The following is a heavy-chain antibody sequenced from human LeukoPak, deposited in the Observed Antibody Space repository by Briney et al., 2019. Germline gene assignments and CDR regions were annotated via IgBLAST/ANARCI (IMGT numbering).Heavy chain of an antibody. CDR2: ISYVGSNK. Sequence: GGSLRLSCAASGFTFSSYAMHWVRQAPGKGLEWVAVISYVGSNKYYADSVKGRFTISRDNSKNTLYLQMNSLRAEDTAVYYCARRPYYGSGSYYPPGDYYGMDVWGQGTTVTVSS. CDR3: ARRPYYGSGSYYPPGDYYGMDV. J-gene: IGHJ6*02. D-gene: IGHD3-10*01. V-gene: IGHV3-30-3*01. CDR1: GFTFSSYA.